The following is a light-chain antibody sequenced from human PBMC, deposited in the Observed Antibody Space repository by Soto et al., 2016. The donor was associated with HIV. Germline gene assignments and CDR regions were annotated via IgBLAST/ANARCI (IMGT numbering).Light chain of an antibody. V-gene: IGLV3-21*03. Sequence: SYELTQPPSVSVAPGKTASITCGGNNIGSKSVHWYQQKSGQAPVLVVHDDSDRPSDIPDRFSGSKSGNTATLTISRVEAGDEADYYCQVWDSASGHVVFGGGTKLPVL. J-gene: IGLJ2*01. CDR3: QVWDSASGHVV. CDR2: DDS. CDR1: NIGSKS.